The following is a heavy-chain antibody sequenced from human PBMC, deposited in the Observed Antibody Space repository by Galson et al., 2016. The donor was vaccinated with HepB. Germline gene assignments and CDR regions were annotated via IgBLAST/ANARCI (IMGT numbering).Heavy chain of an antibody. Sequence: LSLTCAVSGASITSSHWWSWVRQPPGKGLEWIGEIFPSGSTNYIPALGSRVSISLDKSENQFSLKMTSVTAADTAVYYCARQDLWSIEYWGQGILVTVSS. V-gene: IGHV4-4*02. CDR2: IFPSGST. J-gene: IGHJ4*02. CDR3: ARQDLWSIEY. CDR1: GASITSSHW. D-gene: IGHD2-21*01.